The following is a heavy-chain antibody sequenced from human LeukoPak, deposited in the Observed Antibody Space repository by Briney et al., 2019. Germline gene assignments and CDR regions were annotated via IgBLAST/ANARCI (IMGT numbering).Heavy chain of an antibody. D-gene: IGHD3-3*01. Sequence: ASVKVSCKVSGYTLTELSMHWVRQAPGKGLEWMGGFDPEDGETIYAQKFQGRVTMTEDTSTDTAYMELSSLRSEDTAVYYCARGANPVYPLRYDFWSGYYSDAFDIWGQGTMVTVSS. CDR1: GYTLTELS. CDR2: FDPEDGET. CDR3: ARGANPVYPLRYDFWSGYYSDAFDI. J-gene: IGHJ3*02. V-gene: IGHV1-24*01.